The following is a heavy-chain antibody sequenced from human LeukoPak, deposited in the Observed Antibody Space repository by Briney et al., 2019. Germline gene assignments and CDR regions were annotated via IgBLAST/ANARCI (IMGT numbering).Heavy chain of an antibody. CDR2: ISDYNGNT. J-gene: IGHJ4*02. D-gene: IGHD5-12*01. V-gene: IGHV1-18*01. Sequence: ASVKVSCKASGHTFTGYGISWVRQAPGQGLGWMGWISDYNGNTNYAQKLQGRVTMTTDTSTSTAYMELRSLRSEDTAVYSCARDRNGYDFDYWGQGTLVTVSS. CDR3: ARDRNGYDFDY. CDR1: GHTFTGYG.